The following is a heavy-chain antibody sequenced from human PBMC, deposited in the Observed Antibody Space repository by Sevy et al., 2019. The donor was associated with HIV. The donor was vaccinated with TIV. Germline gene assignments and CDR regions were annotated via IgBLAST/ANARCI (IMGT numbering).Heavy chain of an antibody. CDR1: GFTFSSYS. J-gene: IGHJ3*02. CDR2: ISSSSSTL. CDR3: ARDDYYDSSGYYYGSAFDI. Sequence: GGSLRLSCAASGFTFSSYSMNWVRQAPGKGLEWVSYISSSSSTLYYADSVKGRFTISRDNAKNSLYLQMNSLRAEDTAVYYCARDDYYDSSGYYYGSAFDIWGQGTMVTVSS. V-gene: IGHV3-48*01. D-gene: IGHD3-22*01.